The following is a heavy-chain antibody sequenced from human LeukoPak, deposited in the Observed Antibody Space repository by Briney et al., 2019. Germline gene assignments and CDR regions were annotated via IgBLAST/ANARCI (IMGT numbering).Heavy chain of an antibody. CDR2: IDWDDNK. J-gene: IGHJ3*02. CDR3: ARITAARLYAFDI. D-gene: IGHD6-6*01. CDR1: GFSRITSGTG. V-gene: IGHV2-70*11. Sequence: SGPALVKPTPTLTLTCTFSGFSRITSGTGVSWIRHPPSKTLEWLGRIDWDDNKYYSTSLKSRLTISQDTSKNQVVLTMTNMDAVDTATYYCARITAARLYAFDIWGQGTMVTVSS.